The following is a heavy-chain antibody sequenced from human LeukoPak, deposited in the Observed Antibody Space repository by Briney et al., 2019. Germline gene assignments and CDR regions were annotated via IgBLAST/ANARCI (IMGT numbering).Heavy chain of an antibody. CDR2: ISGSGGST. Sequence: TGGSLRLSCAASGFTFSSYAMSWVRQAPGKGLEWVSAISGSGGSTYYADSVKGRFTISRDNSKNTLYLQMNSLRAEDTAVYHCTKSNRGDSPKPTFDYWGQGTLVTVSS. V-gene: IGHV3-23*01. D-gene: IGHD2-21*01. CDR3: TKSNRGDSPKPTFDY. CDR1: GFTFSSYA. J-gene: IGHJ4*02.